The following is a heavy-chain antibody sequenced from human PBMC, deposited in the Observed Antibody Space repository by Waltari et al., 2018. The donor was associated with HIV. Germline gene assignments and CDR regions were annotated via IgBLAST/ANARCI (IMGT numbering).Heavy chain of an antibody. Sequence: QCQLVQSGAEVKKPGASVKVSCKASGYSFNNYGISWVRQAPGQGLEWMGWVSTYNGNTKYAHNLQGRVTMTTDTSTTTAYMDLRSLTSDDTAVYYCARFGDCGGECYRYYYYGMDVWGQGTTVTVSS. CDR3: ARFGDCGGECYRYYYYGMDV. J-gene: IGHJ6*02. CDR2: VSTYNGNT. V-gene: IGHV1-18*01. CDR1: GYSFNNYG. D-gene: IGHD2-21*01.